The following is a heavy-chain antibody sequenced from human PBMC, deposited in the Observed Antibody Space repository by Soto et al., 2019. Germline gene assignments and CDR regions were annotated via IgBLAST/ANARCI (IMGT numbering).Heavy chain of an antibody. CDR1: GGSISPYY. CDR3: AREAQDFSYGMDV. Sequence: QVQLQESGPGLVKPSETLSLTCTVSGGSISPYYWNWIRQPPGKGLEWLGYIYYSGIANYNPSVKSRVTISLDTSKNQFSLKLSAVTAADTAVYYCAREAQDFSYGMDVWGQGTTVTVSS. V-gene: IGHV4-59*01. CDR2: IYYSGIA. J-gene: IGHJ6*02.